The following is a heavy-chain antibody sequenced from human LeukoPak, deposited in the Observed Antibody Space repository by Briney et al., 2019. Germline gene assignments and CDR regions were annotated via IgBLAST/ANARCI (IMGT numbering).Heavy chain of an antibody. J-gene: IGHJ4*02. Sequence: KPGGSLRVSCAASGFTFSSYSMNWVRQAPGKGLEWVSSISSSSSYIYYADSVKGRFTISRDNAKNSLYLQMNSLRAEDTAVYYCARDARRPRYCSSTSCYPDYWGQGTLVTVSS. V-gene: IGHV3-21*01. D-gene: IGHD2-2*01. CDR3: ARDARRPRYCSSTSCYPDY. CDR2: ISSSSSYI. CDR1: GFTFSSYS.